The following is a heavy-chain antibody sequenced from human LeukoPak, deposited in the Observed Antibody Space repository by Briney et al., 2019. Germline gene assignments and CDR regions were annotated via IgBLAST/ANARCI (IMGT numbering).Heavy chain of an antibody. D-gene: IGHD2-2*01. CDR3: ARGVVPAAISPYFDY. CDR1: GGSISSSSYY. CDR2: IYYSGTT. V-gene: IGHV4-39*01. Sequence: SSETLSLTCTVSGGSISSSSYYWGWIRQPPGQGLEWIASIYYSGTTYYNPSLKSRVSISADTSKNQFSLKLSSVTAADTAVYYCARGVVPAAISPYFDYWGQGTLVTVSS. J-gene: IGHJ4*02.